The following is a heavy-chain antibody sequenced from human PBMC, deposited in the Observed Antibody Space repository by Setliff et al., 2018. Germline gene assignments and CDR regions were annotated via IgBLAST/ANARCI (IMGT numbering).Heavy chain of an antibody. Sequence: KTSETLSLTCNVSGDSMSSAKYYWSWIRQSAGKGLECIGRIYTDGSTKYNPSLNSRVTLSIDTSKNQFSLRLSSVTAADTAVYFCARVTGFLYMDVWGKGTTVTVSS. CDR1: GDSMSSAKYY. J-gene: IGHJ6*03. D-gene: IGHD3-3*01. CDR2: IYTDGST. CDR3: ARVTGFLYMDV. V-gene: IGHV4-61*02.